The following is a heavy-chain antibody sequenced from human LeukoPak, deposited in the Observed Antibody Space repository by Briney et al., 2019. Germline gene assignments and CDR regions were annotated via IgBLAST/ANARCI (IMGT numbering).Heavy chain of an antibody. D-gene: IGHD2-15*01. CDR1: GDSIRSTSYY. J-gene: IGHJ5*02. V-gene: IGHV4-39*07. CDR3: ARGPGPGVMAAATKHWFDP. Sequence: SETLSLTCTVSGDSIRSTSYYWGWIRQPPGKGLEWIGSIYYSGNSYYNPSLKSRVTISVDTSKNQFSLKLSFLTAADTAVYYCARGPGPGVMAAATKHWFDPCGQGTLVTVSS. CDR2: IYYSGNS.